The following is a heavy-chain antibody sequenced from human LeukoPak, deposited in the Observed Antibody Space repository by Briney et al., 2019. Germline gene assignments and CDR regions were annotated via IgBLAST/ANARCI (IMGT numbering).Heavy chain of an antibody. CDR2: SGGSGGRT. J-gene: IGHJ4*02. V-gene: IGHV3-23*01. Sequence: GGPLSLSCPASGFTFPSHAMSWVRQAQGKGREWVASSGGSGGRTHYADSVKGRFTISRDNSQNTVYLHMNSLRADDTAVYYCAQEHFDTSGYYSRFDNWGQGILVTVSS. CDR1: GFTFPSHA. CDR3: AQEHFDTSGYYSRFDN. D-gene: IGHD3-22*01.